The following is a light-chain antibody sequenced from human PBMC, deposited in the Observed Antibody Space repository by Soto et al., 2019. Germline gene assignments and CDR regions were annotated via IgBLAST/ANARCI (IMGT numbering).Light chain of an antibody. CDR1: GSNIGSNS. V-gene: IGLV1-51*01. J-gene: IGLJ2*01. CDR2: DNN. CDR3: GTWESYLSVGV. Sequence: QSVLTQPPSVSAAPGQTVTISCSGRGSNIGSNSVSWYQQVPGTAPKLLLYDNNKRPSGIPDRFSGSKSGTSATLGITGLQTVDEADYYCGTWESYLSVGVFGGGTKLTVL.